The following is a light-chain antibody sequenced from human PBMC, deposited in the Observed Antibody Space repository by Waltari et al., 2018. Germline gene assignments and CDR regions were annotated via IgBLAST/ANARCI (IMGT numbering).Light chain of an antibody. J-gene: IGLJ2*01. CDR2: DVT. Sequence: QSALAQPASVSGSPGRSITISCSGSSSDVGGYDLVSWYQQKTGRAPKRILSDVTGRPACVSDRLSGSKAGNTASLTISGLLPEDEADYYCCSYAGNRIWIFGGGTKVTVL. CDR1: SSDVGGYDL. V-gene: IGLV2-23*02. CDR3: CSYAGNRIWI.